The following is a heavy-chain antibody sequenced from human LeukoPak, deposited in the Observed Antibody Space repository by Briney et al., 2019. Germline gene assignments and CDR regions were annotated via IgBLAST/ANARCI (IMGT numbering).Heavy chain of an antibody. CDR2: IYYSGST. J-gene: IGHJ4*02. CDR3: ARGVPYCSGGSCYSRFYY. D-gene: IGHD2-15*01. Sequence: PSETLSLTCTVSGASISSYYWSWIRQPPGKGLEWIGYIYYSGSTNYNPSLKSRVTISVDPSKNQFSLKLSSVTAADTAVYYCARGVPYCSGGSCYSRFYYWGQGTLVTVYS. CDR1: GASISSYY. V-gene: IGHV4-59*01.